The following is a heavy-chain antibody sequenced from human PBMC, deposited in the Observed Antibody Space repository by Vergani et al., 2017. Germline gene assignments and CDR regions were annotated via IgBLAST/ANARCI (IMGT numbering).Heavy chain of an antibody. CDR2: IRSKAYGQAT. D-gene: IGHD3-10*01. CDR3: VRDQGTMLRGSDPLDI. V-gene: IGHV3-49*03. CDR1: GFTFGYYA. J-gene: IGHJ3*02. Sequence: EVQLVESGGDLVQPGRSLRLSCTASGFTFGYYAMDWFRQAPGQGLEWVGGIRSKAYGQATIYAASVKGRFTIPRDESKLIAYLQMNNLQTEDTAMYYCVRDQGTMLRGSDPLDIWGQGTMVTVSS.